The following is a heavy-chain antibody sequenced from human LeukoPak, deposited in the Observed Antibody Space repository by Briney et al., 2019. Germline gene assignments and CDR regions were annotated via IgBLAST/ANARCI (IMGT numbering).Heavy chain of an antibody. D-gene: IGHD6-19*01. V-gene: IGHV4-59*12. CDR3: ARGGHSSGWYAAFDI. CDR1: GGSISSYY. J-gene: IGHJ3*02. CDR2: IYHSGST. Sequence: PSETLSLTCTVSGGSISSYYWSWIPQPPGKGLEWIGYIYHSGSTYYNPSLKSRVTISVDRSKNQFSLKLSSVTAADTAVYYCARGGHSSGWYAAFDIWGQGTMVTVSS.